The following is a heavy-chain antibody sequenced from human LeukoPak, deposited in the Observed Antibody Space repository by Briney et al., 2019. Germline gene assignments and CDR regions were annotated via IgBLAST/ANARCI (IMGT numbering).Heavy chain of an antibody. Sequence: GESLKISCKGCGYSFTSYWIGWVRQMHGKGLEWMEIIYPGDSDTRYSPSFQGQVTISADKSISTAYLQWSSLKASDTAMYYCARRYYYGSGSYYFDYWGQGTLVTVSS. CDR1: GYSFTSYW. CDR3: ARRYYYGSGSYYFDY. J-gene: IGHJ4*02. CDR2: IYPGDSDT. V-gene: IGHV5-51*01. D-gene: IGHD3-10*01.